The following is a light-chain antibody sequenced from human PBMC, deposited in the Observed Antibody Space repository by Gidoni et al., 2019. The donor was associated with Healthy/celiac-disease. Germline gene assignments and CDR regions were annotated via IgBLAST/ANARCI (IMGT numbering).Light chain of an antibody. V-gene: IGKV3-15*01. Sequence: EIVMTQSPATLSVSPGERATLSCRASQSVSSNLAWYQQKPGQAHRLLIYGASTRATGIPARFSGSGSGTEFTLTISSLQSEDFAVYYCQQYNNWPFTFXPXTKVDIK. CDR2: GAS. J-gene: IGKJ3*01. CDR1: QSVSSN. CDR3: QQYNNWPFT.